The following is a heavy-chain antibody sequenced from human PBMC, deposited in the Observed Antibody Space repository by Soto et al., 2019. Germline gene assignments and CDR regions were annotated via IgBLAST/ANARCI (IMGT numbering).Heavy chain of an antibody. CDR3: ARARGWANYDY. D-gene: IGHD6-19*01. J-gene: IGHJ4*02. CDR2: INHSGST. Sequence: SETLSLTCAVYGGSFSGYYWSWIRQPPGKGLEWIGEINHSGSTNYNPSLKSRVTISVDTSKNQFSLKLSSVTAADTAVYYCARARGWANYDYWGQGTLVTVSS. CDR1: GGSFSGYY. V-gene: IGHV4-34*01.